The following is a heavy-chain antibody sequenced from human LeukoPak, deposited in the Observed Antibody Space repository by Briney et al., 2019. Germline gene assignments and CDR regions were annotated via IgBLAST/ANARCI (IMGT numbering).Heavy chain of an antibody. CDR2: IYYSGST. V-gene: IGHV4-59*01. Sequence: PSETLSLTCTVSGGSISSYYWSWIRQPPGKGLEWIGYIYYSGSTNYNPSLKSRVTISVDTSKNQFSLKLSSVTAADTAVYYCAWYYEWVDYWGQGTLVTVSS. CDR1: GGSISSYY. D-gene: IGHD3-22*01. J-gene: IGHJ4*02. CDR3: AWYYEWVDY.